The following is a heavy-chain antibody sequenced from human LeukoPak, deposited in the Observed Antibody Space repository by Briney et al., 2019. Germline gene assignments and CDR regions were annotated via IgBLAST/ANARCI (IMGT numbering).Heavy chain of an antibody. CDR3: AKDLGSSGWYGQWYFDL. CDR2: ISGSGGST. CDR1: GFTFSSYA. J-gene: IGHJ2*01. D-gene: IGHD6-19*01. V-gene: IGHV3-23*01. Sequence: GGSLRLSCAASGFTFSSYAMSWVRQAPGKGLEWVSAISGSGGSTYYADSVKGRFTISRDNSKNTLYLQMNSLRAEDTAVYYCAKDLGSSGWYGQWYFDLWGRGTLVTVSS.